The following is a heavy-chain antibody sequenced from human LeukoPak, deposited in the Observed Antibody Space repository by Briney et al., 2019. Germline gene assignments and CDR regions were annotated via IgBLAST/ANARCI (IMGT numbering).Heavy chain of an antibody. CDR3: AKGASGWYGYSFDI. CDR1: AFTFSSYA. J-gene: IGHJ3*02. Sequence: GGSLRLSCAASAFTFSSYAMSWVRQAPGKGLQWVSSISGSGDNTYYVDSVKGRFTISRDNSKNTLYLQMNSLRADDTAIYYCAKGASGWYGYSFDIWGQGTMVTVSS. CDR2: ISGSGDNT. D-gene: IGHD6-19*01. V-gene: IGHV3-23*01.